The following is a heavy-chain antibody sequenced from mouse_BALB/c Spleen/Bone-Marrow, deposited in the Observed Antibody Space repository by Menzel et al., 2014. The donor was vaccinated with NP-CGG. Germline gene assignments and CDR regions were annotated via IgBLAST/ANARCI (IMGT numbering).Heavy chain of an antibody. Sequence: EVQLQQSGAELVKPGASVKLSCTASGFNIKDTYMHWVKQRPEQGLEWIGRIDPANGNTKYDPKFQGKATITADTSSNTAYLQLSSLTSEDTAVYYCASYYYSSYGFAYWGQGTLVTVSA. V-gene: IGHV14-3*02. J-gene: IGHJ3*01. CDR2: IDPANGNT. D-gene: IGHD1-1*01. CDR3: ASYYYSSYGFAY. CDR1: GFNIKDTY.